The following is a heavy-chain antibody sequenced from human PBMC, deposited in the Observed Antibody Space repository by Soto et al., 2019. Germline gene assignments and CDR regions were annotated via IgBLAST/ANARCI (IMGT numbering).Heavy chain of an antibody. J-gene: IGHJ4*02. CDR1: GGSISSYY. D-gene: IGHD6-13*01. Sequence: KPSETLSLTCTVSGGSISSYYWSWIRQPAGKGLEWIGRIYTSGSTNYNPSLKSRVTMSVDTSKNQFSLKLSSVTAADTAVYYCARDGGSSWYGYVDYWGQGTLVTVSS. CDR2: IYTSGST. V-gene: IGHV4-4*07. CDR3: ARDGGSSWYGYVDY.